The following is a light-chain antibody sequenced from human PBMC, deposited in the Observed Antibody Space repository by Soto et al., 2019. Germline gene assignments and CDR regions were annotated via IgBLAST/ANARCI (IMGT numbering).Light chain of an antibody. J-gene: IGLJ1*01. CDR3: SSYTNINTRACV. CDR1: SSDIGGYNY. Sequence: QSALTQPPSASGSPGQSVAISCTGTSSDIGGYNYVSWYQQHPGKAPKLMIFEVSQRPSGVPDRFSGSKSGNTASLTVSGLQAEDEAEYYCSSYTNINTRACVFGTGTKVTVL. CDR2: EVS. V-gene: IGLV2-8*01.